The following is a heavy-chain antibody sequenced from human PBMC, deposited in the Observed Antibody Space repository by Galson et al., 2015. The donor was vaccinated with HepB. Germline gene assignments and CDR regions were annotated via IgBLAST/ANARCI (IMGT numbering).Heavy chain of an antibody. CDR2: IYPGDSDT. Sequence: QSGAEVKKPGESLKISCKGSGYSFTSYWIGWVRQMPGKGLEWMGIIYPGDSDTRYSPSFQGQVTISADKSISTAYLQWSSLKASDTAMYYCARVVGYCSSTSCYAQLGWDYWGQGTLVTVSS. CDR1: GYSFTSYW. J-gene: IGHJ4*02. D-gene: IGHD2-2*01. CDR3: ARVVGYCSSTSCYAQLGWDY. V-gene: IGHV5-51*01.